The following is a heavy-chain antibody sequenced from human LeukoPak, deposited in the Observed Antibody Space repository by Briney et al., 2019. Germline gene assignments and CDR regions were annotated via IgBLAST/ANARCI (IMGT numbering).Heavy chain of an antibody. J-gene: IGHJ4*02. CDR3: ARGRGTSSMHPRSSRLDY. CDR1: GFTFSSYG. Sequence: PGGSLRLSCAASGFTFSSYGVHWVRQAPGKGLEWVAFIRYDGSNKYYADSVKGRFTISRDNSKNTLYLQMNSLRAEDTAVYYCARGRGTSSMHPRSSRLDYWGQGTLVTVSS. D-gene: IGHD3-16*01. V-gene: IGHV3-30*02. CDR2: IRYDGSNK.